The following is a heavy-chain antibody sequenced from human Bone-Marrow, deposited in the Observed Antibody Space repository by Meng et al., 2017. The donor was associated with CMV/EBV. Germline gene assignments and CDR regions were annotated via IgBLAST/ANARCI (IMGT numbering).Heavy chain of an antibody. CDR2: ISAHNGKT. J-gene: IGHJ5*02. CDR3: ARDDIVVVPAAEDWFDP. D-gene: IGHD2-2*01. CDR1: GYTFNSYG. V-gene: IGHV1-18*01. Sequence: ASVKVSCKGSGYTFNSYGISWVRQAPGQGLEWMGWISAHNGKTKYAQRVQGRLTLTTDTSTSTAYMDLRSLRSDDTAVYYCARDDIVVVPAAEDWFDPWGQGTLVTVSS.